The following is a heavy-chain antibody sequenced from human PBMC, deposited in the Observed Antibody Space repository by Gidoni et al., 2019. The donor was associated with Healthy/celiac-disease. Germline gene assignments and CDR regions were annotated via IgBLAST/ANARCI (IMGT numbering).Heavy chain of an antibody. D-gene: IGHD6-13*01. V-gene: IGHV3-9*01. CDR3: AKAGIAAAVYWYFDL. J-gene: IGHJ2*01. CDR2: ISWNSGSR. Sequence: EVQLVESGGGLVQPGRSLRLSCAASGFPFDDYAMHGVRQAPGKGLEWVSGISWNSGSRGYADSVKGRFTISRDNAKNSLYLQMNSLRAEDTALYYCAKAGIAAAVYWYFDLWGRGTLVTVSS. CDR1: GFPFDDYA.